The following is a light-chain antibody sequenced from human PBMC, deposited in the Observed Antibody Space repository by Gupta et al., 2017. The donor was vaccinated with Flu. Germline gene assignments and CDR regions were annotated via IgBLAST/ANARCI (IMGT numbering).Light chain of an antibody. CDR3: LHVYSTSFT. J-gene: IGKJ5*01. Sequence: PSSLSASVGDRVSITCLASHRISNFLYWYQLKPGKAPKLLIYDASSVKSGVPSRFRGSGSGTDFTLTISRLQPEDFANYYCLHVYSTSFTFGQGTRMDI. CDR1: HRISNF. CDR2: DAS. V-gene: IGKV1-39*01.